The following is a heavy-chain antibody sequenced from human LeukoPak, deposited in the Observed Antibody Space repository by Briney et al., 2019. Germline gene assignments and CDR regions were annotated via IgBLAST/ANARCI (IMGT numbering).Heavy chain of an antibody. CDR1: GYTFTGYY. CDR3: ARAGLRQQLAHFDY. D-gene: IGHD6-6*01. CDR2: INPNSGGT. Sequence: ASVKVSCKASGYTFTGYYMHWVRQAPGQGLEWIGRINPNSGGTNYAQKFQGRVTMTRDTSISTAYMELSRLRSDDTAVYYCARAGLRQQLAHFDYWGQGTLVTVSS. V-gene: IGHV1-2*06. J-gene: IGHJ4*02.